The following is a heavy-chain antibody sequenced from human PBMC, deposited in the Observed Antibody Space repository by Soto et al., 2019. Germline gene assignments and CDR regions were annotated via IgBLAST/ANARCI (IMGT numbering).Heavy chain of an antibody. CDR2: IYYSGST. CDR1: GSSISSSSYY. CDR3: ARHNPSYCSMDV. Sequence: SETLSLTCTLSGSSISSSSYYWGWIRQPQGKGLEWIGSIYYSGSTYYNPSLKSRVTISVDTSKNQFPLKLISVIAADTAVYYCARHNPSYCSMDVWGKGTTVTVSS. J-gene: IGHJ6*03. V-gene: IGHV4-39*01.